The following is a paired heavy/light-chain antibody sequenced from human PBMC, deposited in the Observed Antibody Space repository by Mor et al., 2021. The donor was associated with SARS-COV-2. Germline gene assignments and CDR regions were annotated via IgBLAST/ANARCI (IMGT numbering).Heavy chain of an antibody. CDR3: VREVGFCIGGTCYRDYYGMDV. Sequence: EVQLVESGGGLVKPGGSLRLSCAASGFSFSDYSMNWVRQAPGKGLEWVSSISKSNSHIYYADSVKGRFTVSRDNAKNSVYLQMNSLRVEDTAMYYCVREVGFCIGGTCYRDYYGMDVWGQGTTVIVSS. J-gene: IGHJ6*02. V-gene: IGHV3-21*06. D-gene: IGHD2-15*01. CDR2: ISKSNSHI. CDR1: GFSFSDYS.
Light chain of an antibody. V-gene: IGLV1-44*01. J-gene: IGLJ1*01. CDR1: SSNIGSNT. CDR2: SFD. Sequence: QSVLTQPPSASGTPGQRVTISCSGGSSNIGSNTVNWYQQLPGTAPRLLIYSFDQRPSGVPDRFSGSRSGASASLAISGLQSEDEANYFCAAWDDGLNSYVFGTGTKVTVL. CDR3: AAWDDGLNSYV.